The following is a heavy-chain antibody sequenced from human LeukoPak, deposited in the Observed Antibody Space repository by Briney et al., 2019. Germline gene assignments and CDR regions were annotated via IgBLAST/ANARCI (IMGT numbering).Heavy chain of an antibody. Sequence: ASVKVSCKASGYTFTNYGIAWVRQAPGQGLEWMGWISPNNGNTNYAQKLQGRVTMTTDTSTSTAYMELRSLRSDDTAVYYCARAGLRYDGSGYYRHWGQGTLDTVSS. CDR1: GYTFTNYG. V-gene: IGHV1-18*01. CDR3: ARAGLRYDGSGYYRH. J-gene: IGHJ4*02. D-gene: IGHD3-22*01. CDR2: ISPNNGNT.